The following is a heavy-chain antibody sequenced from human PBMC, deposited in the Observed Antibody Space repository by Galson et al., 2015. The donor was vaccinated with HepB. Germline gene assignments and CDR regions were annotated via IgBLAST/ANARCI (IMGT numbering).Heavy chain of an antibody. Sequence: SLRLSCAASGFTFSSYGMHWVRQAPGKGPEWVAVISYDGSNKYYADSVKGRFTISRDNSKNTLYLQMNSLRAEDTAVYYCAKDKQWLSYYYYGIDVWGQGTTVTVSS. CDR1: GFTFSSYG. J-gene: IGHJ6*02. CDR2: ISYDGSNK. V-gene: IGHV3-30*18. D-gene: IGHD6-19*01. CDR3: AKDKQWLSYYYYGIDV.